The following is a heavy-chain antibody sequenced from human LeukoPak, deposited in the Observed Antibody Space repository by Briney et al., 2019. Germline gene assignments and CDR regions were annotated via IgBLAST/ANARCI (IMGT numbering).Heavy chain of an antibody. CDR3: TSSLTGTSDY. J-gene: IGHJ4*02. CDR1: GFTFSNAW. Sequence: PGGSLRLSCAASGFTFSNAWMSWVRQAPGKGLEWVGRIKSKTDGGTTDYAAPVKGRFTTSRDDSKNTLYLQMDSLKTEDTAVYYCTSSLTGTSDYWGQGTLVTVSS. V-gene: IGHV3-15*01. CDR2: IKSKTDGGTT. D-gene: IGHD1-20*01.